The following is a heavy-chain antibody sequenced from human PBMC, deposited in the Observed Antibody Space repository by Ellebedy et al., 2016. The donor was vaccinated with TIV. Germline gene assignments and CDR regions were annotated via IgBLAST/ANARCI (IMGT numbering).Heavy chain of an antibody. Sequence: SVKVSXXASGGTFSSYAISWVRQAPGQGLEWMGGIIPIFGTANYAQKFQGRVTITADESTSTAYMELSSLRSEDTAVYYCARALNPGGRYYYYGMDVWGQGTTVTVSS. CDR1: GGTFSSYA. CDR3: ARALNPGGRYYYYGMDV. CDR2: IIPIFGTA. D-gene: IGHD4-23*01. J-gene: IGHJ6*02. V-gene: IGHV1-69*13.